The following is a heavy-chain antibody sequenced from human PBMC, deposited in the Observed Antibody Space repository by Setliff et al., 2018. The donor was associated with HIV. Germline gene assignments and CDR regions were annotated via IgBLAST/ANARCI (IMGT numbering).Heavy chain of an antibody. CDR3: ARHGGHSFDS. CDR2: IHHSGGT. CDR1: GGSFSGDY. J-gene: IGHJ4*02. Sequence: ASETLSLTCGVYGGSFSGDYWSWIRQPPGKGLEWIGEIHHSGGTKYNPSLQSRVTILVDTSNKQLSLNLGSVTAADTAVYFCARHGGHSFDSWGQGTLVTVSS. D-gene: IGHD2-15*01. V-gene: IGHV4-34*01.